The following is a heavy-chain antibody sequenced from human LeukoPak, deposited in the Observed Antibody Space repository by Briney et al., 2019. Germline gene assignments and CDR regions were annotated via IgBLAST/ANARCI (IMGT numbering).Heavy chain of an antibody. CDR3: ARDGRDGYNLVHY. CDR2: INPNSGGT. J-gene: IGHJ4*02. D-gene: IGHD5-24*01. Sequence: APVKLSCKASGYTFTGYYIHWVRQAPGQGLEWMGWINPNSGGTNYAQKFQGRVTMTRDTSISAVYMELSRLRSDDTAVYYCARDGRDGYNLVHYWGQWTLVTVSS. CDR1: GYTFTGYY. V-gene: IGHV1-2*02.